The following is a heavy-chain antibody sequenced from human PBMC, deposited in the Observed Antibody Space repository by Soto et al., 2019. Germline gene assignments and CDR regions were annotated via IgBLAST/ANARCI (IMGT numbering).Heavy chain of an antibody. CDR3: ARQKLWMATINNDAFEV. V-gene: IGHV5-51*01. J-gene: IGHJ3*01. CDR1: GYTFNTYW. CDR2: IYPGDSDT. D-gene: IGHD2-21*01. Sequence: GESLKISCKGSGYTFNTYWIGWVRQMPGKGLEWMGFIYPGDSDTTYSPSFQGQVTISVDKSISTAYLQWSSLKVSDTAMYYCARQKLWMATINNDAFEVWGQGTKVTVSS.